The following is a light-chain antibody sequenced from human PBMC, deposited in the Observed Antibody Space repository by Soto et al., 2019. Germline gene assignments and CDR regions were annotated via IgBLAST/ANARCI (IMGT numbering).Light chain of an antibody. CDR1: QRVGGNY. CDR3: QQYSSLWT. Sequence: EIVLTQSPGTLSLSPGQRSTLSCGASQRVGGNYLAWDHQVPGHAPRLLINGASNRATGIPDRFNGSGSGTDFTLSISRLEPEDFAVYYCQQYSSLWTFGQGTKVDI. CDR2: GAS. V-gene: IGKV3-20*01. J-gene: IGKJ1*01.